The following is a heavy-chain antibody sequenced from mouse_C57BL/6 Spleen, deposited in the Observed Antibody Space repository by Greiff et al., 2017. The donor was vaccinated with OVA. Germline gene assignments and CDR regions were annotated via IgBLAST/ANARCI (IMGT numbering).Heavy chain of an antibody. Sequence: VQLQQSGAELVRPGASVTLSCKASGYTFTDYEMHWVKQTPVHGLEWIGAIDPETGGTAYNQKFKGKAILTADKSSSTAYMELRSLTSEDSAVYYCTRSILGRHFDVWGTGTTVTVSS. V-gene: IGHV1-15*01. CDR2: IDPETGGT. CDR3: TRSILGRHFDV. D-gene: IGHD4-1*01. CDR1: GYTFTDYE. J-gene: IGHJ1*03.